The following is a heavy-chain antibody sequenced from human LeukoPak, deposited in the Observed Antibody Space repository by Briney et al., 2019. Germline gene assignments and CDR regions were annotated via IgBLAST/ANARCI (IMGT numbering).Heavy chain of an antibody. D-gene: IGHD3-22*01. CDR1: GGSISSYY. CDR3: ARERNGYSPSLYFDY. J-gene: IGHJ4*02. V-gene: IGHV4-4*07. Sequence: SETLSLTCTVSGGSISSYYWSWIRQPAGKGLEWIGRIYTSGSTNYNPSLKSRVSMSVDTSKNLFSLRLSSVTAADTAVYYCARERNGYSPSLYFDYWGQGTLVTVSS. CDR2: IYTSGST.